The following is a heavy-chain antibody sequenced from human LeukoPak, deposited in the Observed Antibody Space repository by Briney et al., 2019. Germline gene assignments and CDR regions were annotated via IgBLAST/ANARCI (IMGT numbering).Heavy chain of an antibody. D-gene: IGHD1-26*01. Sequence: GGSLRLSCAASGFTFSSYTVNWVRQAPGKGLEWVSYISTTSSTIYYADSVKGRFTISRDNAKSSLYLQMNSLRAEDTAVYYCARQVREWELSFDYWGQGTLVTVSS. V-gene: IGHV3-48*01. J-gene: IGHJ4*02. CDR1: GFTFSSYT. CDR2: ISTTSSTI. CDR3: ARQVREWELSFDY.